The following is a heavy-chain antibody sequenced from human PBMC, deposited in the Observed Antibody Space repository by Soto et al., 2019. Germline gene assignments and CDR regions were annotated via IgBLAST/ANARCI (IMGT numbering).Heavy chain of an antibody. J-gene: IGHJ3*02. CDR2: IIPIFGTA. V-gene: IGHV1-69*06. Sequence: GASVKVSCKASGVTFSSYAISWVRQAPGQGLELMGGIIPIFGTANYAQKFQGRVTITADKSTSTAYMELSSLRSEDTAVYYCARGVAGNAFDIWGQGTMVTVSS. D-gene: IGHD2-15*01. CDR3: ARGVAGNAFDI. CDR1: GVTFSSYA.